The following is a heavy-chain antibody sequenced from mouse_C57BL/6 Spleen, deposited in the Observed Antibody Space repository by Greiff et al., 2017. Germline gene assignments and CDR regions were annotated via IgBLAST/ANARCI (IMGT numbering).Heavy chain of an antibody. Sequence: QVQLQQPGAELVRPGTSVKLSCKASGYTFTSYSMHWVKQRPGQGLEWIGVIDPSDSYTNYNQKFKGKDTLTVDTSSSTAYMQISGLTSEDSAVYYCARRVTTHFDYWGQGTTLTVSS. D-gene: IGHD2-2*01. CDR1: GYTFTSYS. CDR3: ARRVTTHFDY. CDR2: IDPSDSYT. V-gene: IGHV1-59*01. J-gene: IGHJ2*01.